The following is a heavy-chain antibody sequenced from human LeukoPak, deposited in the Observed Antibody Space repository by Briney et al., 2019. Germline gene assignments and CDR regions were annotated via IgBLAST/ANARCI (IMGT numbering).Heavy chain of an antibody. Sequence: ASVKVSCKASGYTFTSYGISWVRQAPGQGLEWMGWISAYNGNTNYAQKLQGRVTMTTDTSTSTAYMELRSLRSDDTAVYYCARDQRSYYYGSRTDYWGQGTLVTVSS. CDR1: GYTFTSYG. D-gene: IGHD3-10*01. CDR2: ISAYNGNT. CDR3: ARDQRSYYYGSRTDY. V-gene: IGHV1-18*01. J-gene: IGHJ4*02.